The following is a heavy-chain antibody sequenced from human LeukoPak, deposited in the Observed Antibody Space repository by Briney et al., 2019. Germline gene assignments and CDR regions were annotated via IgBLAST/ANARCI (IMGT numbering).Heavy chain of an antibody. CDR1: GGSISSSRYY. CDR2: IYYSGTT. V-gene: IGHV4-39*01. Sequence: PSETLSLTCTVSGGSISSSRYYWSWIRQAPGTGLEWIGSIYYSGTTYYNSSLKSRVTISVDTSKNQFSLKLSSVTAADTAVYYCARHNPNRGRYFDWLPFDPWGRGTLVTVSS. D-gene: IGHD3-9*01. J-gene: IGHJ5*02. CDR3: ARHNPNRGRYFDWLPFDP.